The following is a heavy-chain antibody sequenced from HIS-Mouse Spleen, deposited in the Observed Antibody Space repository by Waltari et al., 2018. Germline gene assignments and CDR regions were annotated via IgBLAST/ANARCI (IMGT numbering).Heavy chain of an antibody. CDR2: INHSGSP. J-gene: IGHJ4*02. Sequence: QVQLQQWGAGLLKPSETLSLTCAVYGGSFSGYYWSWIRQPPGKGLEWIGEINHSGSPNYNPSLKSRVTISVDTSKNQFSLKLSSVTAADTAVYYCAVTYYDSSGYYLWDYWGQGTLVTVSS. CDR1: GGSFSGYY. D-gene: IGHD3-22*01. V-gene: IGHV4-34*01. CDR3: AVTYYDSSGYYLWDY.